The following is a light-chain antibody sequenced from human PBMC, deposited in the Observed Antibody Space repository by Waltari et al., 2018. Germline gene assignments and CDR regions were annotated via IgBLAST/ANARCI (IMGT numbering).Light chain of an antibody. J-gene: IGLJ1*01. CDR3: CSFAGYGIYV. CDR2: EIS. CDR1: NSNVDLLHL. Sequence: QSALTQPASVSGSPGQSITISCTSVNSNVDLLHLFSCYQHHPGRNPRLLIYEISQRPSGISNRFSGSKSGNTASLTISGLQPEDEADYFCCSFAGYGIYVFGSGTQVSVL. V-gene: IGLV2-23*02.